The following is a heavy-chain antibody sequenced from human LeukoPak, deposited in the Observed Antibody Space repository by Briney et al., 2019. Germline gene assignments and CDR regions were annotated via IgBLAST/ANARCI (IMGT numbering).Heavy chain of an antibody. J-gene: IGHJ4*02. CDR1: GGSISSYY. CDR2: IYYSGST. CDR3: ARGIGIAVAQWTVLFDY. D-gene: IGHD6-19*01. V-gene: IGHV4-59*01. Sequence: SETLSLTCTVSGGSISSYYWSWIRQPPGKGLEWIGYIYYSGSTNYNPSLKSRVAISVDTSKNQFSLKLSSVTAADTAVYYCARGIGIAVAQWTVLFDYWGQGTLVTVSS.